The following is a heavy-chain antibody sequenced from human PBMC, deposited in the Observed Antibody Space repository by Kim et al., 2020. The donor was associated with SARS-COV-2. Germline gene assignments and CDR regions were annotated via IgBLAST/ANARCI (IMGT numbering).Heavy chain of an antibody. Sequence: GGSLRLSCAASGFTFDDYAMHGVRQAPGKGLEWVSGISWNRGSIGYADSVKGRFTISRDNAKNSLYLQMNSLRAEDTALYYCAKEAGIAAAGTNHYYDGMDVWGQVTTVTVSS. CDR2: ISWNRGSI. CDR3: AKEAGIAAAGTNHYYDGMDV. D-gene: IGHD6-13*01. V-gene: IGHV3-9*01. J-gene: IGHJ6*02. CDR1: GFTFDDYA.